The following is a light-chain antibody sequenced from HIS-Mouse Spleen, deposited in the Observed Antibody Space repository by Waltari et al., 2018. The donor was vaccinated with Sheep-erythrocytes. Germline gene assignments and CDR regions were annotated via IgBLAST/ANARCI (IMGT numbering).Light chain of an antibody. CDR2: VGS. CDR1: SSDVGSYNL. J-gene: IGLJ3*02. V-gene: IGLV2-23*01. Sequence: QSALTQPASVSGSPGPSITISCTGTSSDVGSYNLFPWYQQHPGKSPKLMIYVGSKRPSGVSNRFSGSKSGNTASLTISGLQAEDEADYYCCSYAGSSTPWVFGGGTKLTVL. CDR3: CSYAGSSTPWV.